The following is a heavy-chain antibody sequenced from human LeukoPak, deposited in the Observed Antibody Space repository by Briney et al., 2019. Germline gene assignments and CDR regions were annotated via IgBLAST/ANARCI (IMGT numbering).Heavy chain of an antibody. CDR3: ARKPAANYDYYYMDV. Sequence: ASVKVSCKASVDSFTSYGISWVRQAPGQGLEWMGWISSYNGNTNYAQKLQGRVTMTTDNSKSTAYMELRSQRVEDTAMSYCARKPAANYDYYYMDVWGKGTTVTVSS. V-gene: IGHV1-18*01. J-gene: IGHJ6*03. CDR1: VDSFTSYG. D-gene: IGHD2-15*01. CDR2: ISSYNGNT.